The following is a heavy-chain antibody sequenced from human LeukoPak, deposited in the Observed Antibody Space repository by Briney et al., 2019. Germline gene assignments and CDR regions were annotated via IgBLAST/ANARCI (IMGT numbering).Heavy chain of an antibody. V-gene: IGHV1-3*01. J-gene: IGHJ5*02. CDR1: GYTFTSYA. Sequence: ASVKVSCKASGYTFTSYAMHWVRQAPGQRLEWMGWISAGNGNTKYSQKFQGRVTITRDTSASTAYMELSSLRSEDTAVYYCARDESMVRGVLNWFDPWGQGTLVTVSS. CDR3: ARDESMVRGVLNWFDP. CDR2: ISAGNGNT. D-gene: IGHD3-10*01.